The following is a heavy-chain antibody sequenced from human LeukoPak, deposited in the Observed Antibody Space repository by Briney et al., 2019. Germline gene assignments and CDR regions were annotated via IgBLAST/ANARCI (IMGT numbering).Heavy chain of an antibody. CDR1: GFIFSNYA. V-gene: IGHV3-23*01. D-gene: IGHD3-9*01. CDR3: AKWGDYDVLTGYYVSDF. Sequence: GGSLRLSCAASGFIFSNYAMYWVRQAPGKGLEWVSAISGRSDNTYYADSVKGRFTLSRDSSKNTLYLQMNSLRADDTAVYYWAKWGDYDVLTGYYVSDFWGQGTLVTVSS. CDR2: ISGRSDNT. J-gene: IGHJ4*02.